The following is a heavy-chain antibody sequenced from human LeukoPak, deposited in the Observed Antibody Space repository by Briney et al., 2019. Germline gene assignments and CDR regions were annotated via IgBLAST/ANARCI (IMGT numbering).Heavy chain of an antibody. CDR2: IYYSGST. V-gene: IGHV4-30-4*01. CDR1: GGSVSSGDYY. J-gene: IGHJ4*02. D-gene: IGHD5-24*01. CDR3: ARVSRDTHLDY. Sequence: SETLSLTCTVSGGSVSSGDYYWSWIRQPPGKGLEWIGYIYYSGSTYYNPSLKSRVTISVDTSKNQFSLKLSSVTAADTAVYYCARVSRDTHLDYWGQGTLVTVSS.